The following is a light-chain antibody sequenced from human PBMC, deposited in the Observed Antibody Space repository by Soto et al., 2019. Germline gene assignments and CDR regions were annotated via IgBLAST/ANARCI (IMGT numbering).Light chain of an antibody. CDR3: QKYNSAPFT. CDR2: GAS. V-gene: IGKV3-20*01. J-gene: IGKJ3*01. CDR1: QSFSSTY. Sequence: EIVLTQSPGTLSLSPGERATLSCRASQSFSSTYLAWYQQKPGQAPRLLIYGASSRATGIPDRFSGGGSGTDFSLTISRLDPEDFAVYYCQKYNSAPFTFGPGTKVDIK.